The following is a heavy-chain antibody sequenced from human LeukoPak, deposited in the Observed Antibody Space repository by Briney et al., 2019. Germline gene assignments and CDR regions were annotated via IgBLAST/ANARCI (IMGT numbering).Heavy chain of an antibody. CDR1: GGSFSGYF. D-gene: IGHD2-15*01. V-gene: IGHV4-34*01. CDR2: LAESGRT. J-gene: IGHJ4*02. Sequence: SETLSLTCAVYGGSFSGYFWSWIRQPPGNGLEWIGELAESGRTSYNPSLKSRVTIAEDTSKNQFSLKLSSVTAADTAVYYCARWSLRGCSGSPCFDYWGQGTLVTVSS. CDR3: ARWSLRGCSGSPCFDY.